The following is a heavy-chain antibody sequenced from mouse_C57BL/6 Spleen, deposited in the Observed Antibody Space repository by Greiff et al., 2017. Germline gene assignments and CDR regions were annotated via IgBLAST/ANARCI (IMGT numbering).Heavy chain of an antibody. CDR2: INPSTGGT. CDR3: AIYYYGSSYRWFAY. Sequence: VQLQQSGPELVKPGASVKISCKASGYSFTGYYMNWVKQSPEKSLEWIGEINPSTGGTTHNQKFKAKATLTVDKSSSTAYMQLKSLTSEDSAVYYCAIYYYGSSYRWFAYWGQGTLVTVSA. D-gene: IGHD1-1*01. CDR1: GYSFTGYY. V-gene: IGHV1-42*01. J-gene: IGHJ3*01.